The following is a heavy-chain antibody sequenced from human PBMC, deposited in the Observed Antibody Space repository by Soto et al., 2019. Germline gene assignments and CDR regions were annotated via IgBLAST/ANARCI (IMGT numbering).Heavy chain of an antibody. J-gene: IGHJ3*02. D-gene: IGHD2-8*02. CDR1: GFTCSSYD. CDR3: AKATATGGGAFDI. CDR2: ILVGGST. Sequence: LRLSCAASGFTCSSYDMSWVRQAPGKGLEWVSTILVGGSTYYPDSVKGRFTISRDNSKNTVSLQMNSLTAGDTAVYYCAKATATGGGAFDICGQGTMVTVSS. V-gene: IGHV3-23*01.